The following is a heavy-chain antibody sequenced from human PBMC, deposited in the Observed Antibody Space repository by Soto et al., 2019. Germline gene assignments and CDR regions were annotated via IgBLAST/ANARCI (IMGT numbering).Heavy chain of an antibody. V-gene: IGHV1-69*04. J-gene: IGHJ5*02. CDR1: GGTFSSYT. CDR2: IIPILGIA. D-gene: IGHD5-12*01. Sequence: SVKVSCKASGGTFSSYTISWVRQAPGQGLEWMGRIIPILGIANYAQKFQGRVTITADKSTSTAYMELSSLRSEDTAVYYCARDRATAGSVFDPWGQGTLVTVSS. CDR3: ARDRATAGSVFDP.